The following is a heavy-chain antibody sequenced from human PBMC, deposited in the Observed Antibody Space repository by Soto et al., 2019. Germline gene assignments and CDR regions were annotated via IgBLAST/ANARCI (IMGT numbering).Heavy chain of an antibody. V-gene: IGHV3-23*01. CDR1: GFTFSSYA. J-gene: IGHJ4*02. Sequence: GGSLRLSCAASGFTFSSYAMSWVRQAPGKGLEWVSAISGSGGSTYYADSVKGRFTISRDNSKNTLYLQMNSLSAEDTAVYYCAKDLTIVATTYYFDYWGQGTLVTVSS. D-gene: IGHD5-12*01. CDR3: AKDLTIVATTYYFDY. CDR2: ISGSGGST.